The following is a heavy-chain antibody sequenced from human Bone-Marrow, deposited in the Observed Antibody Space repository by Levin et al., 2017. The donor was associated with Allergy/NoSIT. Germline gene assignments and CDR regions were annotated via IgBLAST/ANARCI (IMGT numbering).Heavy chain of an antibody. D-gene: IGHD2-2*01. V-gene: IGHV3-48*03. CDR2: ISSSGSTI. Sequence: GGSLRLSCAASGFTFSSYEMNWVRQAPGKGLEWVSYISSSGSTIYYADSVKGRFTISRDNAKNSLYLQMNSLRAEDTAVYYCARAADCSSTSCPPSDYYGMDVWGQGTTVTVSS. J-gene: IGHJ6*02. CDR3: ARAADCSSTSCPPSDYYGMDV. CDR1: GFTFSSYE.